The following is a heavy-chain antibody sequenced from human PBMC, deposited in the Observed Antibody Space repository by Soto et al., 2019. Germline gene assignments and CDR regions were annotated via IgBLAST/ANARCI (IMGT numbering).Heavy chain of an antibody. J-gene: IGHJ4*02. CDR1: GFTFADYT. V-gene: IGHV3-49*04. Sequence: GVSLRLSCTGSGFTFADYTMSWVRQAPGKGLEWVGLIRSEANGGTTHYAASVHGGFIISRDDSRGIAFLQMNNLKREDTAVYYCTRVGKFAYWGQGTLVIVSS. CDR2: IRSEANGGTT. CDR3: TRVGKFAY. D-gene: IGHD1-26*01.